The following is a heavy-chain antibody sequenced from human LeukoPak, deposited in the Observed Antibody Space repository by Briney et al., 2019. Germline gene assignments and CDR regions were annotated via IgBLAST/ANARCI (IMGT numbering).Heavy chain of an antibody. CDR1: GGTFSSYA. CDR2: IIPIFGTA. Sequence: ASVKVSCKASGGTFSSYAISWVRQAPGQGLEWMGRIIPIFGTANYAQKFQGRVTITTDESTSTAYMELSSLRSEDTAVYYCARAQTMVVTGGAFDIWGQGTMVTVSS. V-gene: IGHV1-69*05. CDR3: ARAQTMVVTGGAFDI. D-gene: IGHD4-23*01. J-gene: IGHJ3*02.